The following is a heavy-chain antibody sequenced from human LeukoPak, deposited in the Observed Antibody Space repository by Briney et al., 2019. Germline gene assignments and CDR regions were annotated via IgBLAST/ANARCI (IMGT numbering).Heavy chain of an antibody. CDR2: IWYDGSNK. D-gene: IGHD5-18*01. CDR3: ARVEVDTAMEAYYYFDY. Sequence: GRSLRLSCAASGFTFSSYGMHWVRQAPGKGLEWVAVIWYDGSNKYYADSVKGRFTISRDNSKNTLYLQMNSLRAEDTAVYYCARVEVDTAMEAYYYFDYWGQGTLVTVSS. J-gene: IGHJ4*02. CDR1: GFTFSSYG. V-gene: IGHV3-33*01.